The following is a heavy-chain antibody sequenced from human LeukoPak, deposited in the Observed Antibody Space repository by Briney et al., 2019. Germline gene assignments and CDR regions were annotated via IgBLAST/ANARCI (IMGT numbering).Heavy chain of an antibody. Sequence: PSQTLSLTCTVSGGSISSGGYYWSWIRQHPGKGLEWIGYIYYSGSTYYNPSLKSRVTISVDTSKNQFSLKLSSVTAADTAVYYCARNVPLLWFGELSGGFDPWGQGTLVTVSS. CDR2: IYYSGST. CDR3: ARNVPLLWFGELSGGFDP. J-gene: IGHJ5*02. V-gene: IGHV4-31*03. CDR1: GGSISSGGYY. D-gene: IGHD3-10*01.